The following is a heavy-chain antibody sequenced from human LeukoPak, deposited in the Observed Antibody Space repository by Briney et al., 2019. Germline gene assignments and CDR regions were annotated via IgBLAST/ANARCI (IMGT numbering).Heavy chain of an antibody. Sequence: GASVKVSCKASGFTFTSSAVQWVRQARGQRPEWIGWIVVGSGNTNYAQKFQERVTITRDMSTSTAYMELSSLRSEDTAVYYCARDGFTKTYYYDSSGPQTPANDYWGQGTLVTVSS. CDR3: ARDGFTKTYYYDSSGPQTPANDY. CDR1: GFTFTSSA. J-gene: IGHJ4*02. CDR2: IVVGSGNT. V-gene: IGHV1-58*01. D-gene: IGHD3-22*01.